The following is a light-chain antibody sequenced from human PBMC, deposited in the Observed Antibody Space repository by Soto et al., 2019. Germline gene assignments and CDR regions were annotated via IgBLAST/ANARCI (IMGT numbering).Light chain of an antibody. CDR2: DAS. CDR1: QSVSSY. V-gene: IGKV3-11*01. J-gene: IGKJ5*01. Sequence: DIVLTQSPATLSLSPGESATLSCRASQSVSSYLAWYQQKPGQAPRLLIYDASNRATGIQARFSGSGSGTEFTLTIRSLEPEDFAVYYCKQRSNLITCGQGTRLEIK. CDR3: KQRSNLIT.